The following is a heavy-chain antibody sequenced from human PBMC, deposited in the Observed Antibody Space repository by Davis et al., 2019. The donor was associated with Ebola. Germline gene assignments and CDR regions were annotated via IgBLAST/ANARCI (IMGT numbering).Heavy chain of an antibody. CDR3: ARQGDYSYYYYGMDV. D-gene: IGHD4-17*01. V-gene: IGHV1-18*01. CDR1: GYTFTSYG. CDR2: ISAYNGNT. Sequence: ASVKVSCKASGYTFTSYGISWVRQAPGQGLEWMGWISAYNGNTNYAQKLQGRVTMTTDTSTSTAYMELSRLRSDDTAVYYCARQGDYSYYYYGMDVWGQGTTVTVSS. J-gene: IGHJ6*02.